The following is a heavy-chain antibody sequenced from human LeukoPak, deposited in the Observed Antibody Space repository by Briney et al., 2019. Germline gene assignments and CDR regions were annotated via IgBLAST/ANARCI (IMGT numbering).Heavy chain of an antibody. CDR2: IYYSGST. Sequence: SETLSLTCTVSGGSISSSSYYWGWIRQPPGKGLEWVGSIYYSGSTYYNPSLKSRVTISVDTSKNQFSLKLSSVTAADTAVYYCARRATGVVPVASGSGDDAFDIWGQGTMVTVSS. CDR1: GGSISSSSYY. V-gene: IGHV4-39*01. J-gene: IGHJ3*02. D-gene: IGHD2-2*01. CDR3: ARRATGVVPVASGSGDDAFDI.